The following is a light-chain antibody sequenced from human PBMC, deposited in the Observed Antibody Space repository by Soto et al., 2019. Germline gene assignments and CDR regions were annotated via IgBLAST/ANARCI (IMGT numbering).Light chain of an antibody. CDR1: QSVSRN. CDR3: QQYNNWPRT. V-gene: IGKV3-15*01. Sequence: EIVLTQSPGTLSLSPGERATLSCRASQSVSRNLAWYQQKPGQAPRLLIYGASTRATGIPVRFSGSGSGTEFTLTISSLQSEDFAVYYCQQYNNWPRTFGQGTKVDIK. J-gene: IGKJ1*01. CDR2: GAS.